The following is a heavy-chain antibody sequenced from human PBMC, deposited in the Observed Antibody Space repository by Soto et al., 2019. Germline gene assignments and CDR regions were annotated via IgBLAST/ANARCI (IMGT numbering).Heavy chain of an antibody. Sequence: SETLSLTCTVTGGSVSSASYYWIWIRQPPGKGLEWLGYIYDSGTTNYNPSLTSRVTILLDTSKNQFSLRLTSVTAADTAVYYCAREERGYSYGLGDSWWGQGTLVTSPQ. D-gene: IGHD5-18*01. V-gene: IGHV4-61*01. CDR3: AREERGYSYGLGDSW. CDR1: GGSVSSASYY. J-gene: IGHJ4*02. CDR2: IYDSGTT.